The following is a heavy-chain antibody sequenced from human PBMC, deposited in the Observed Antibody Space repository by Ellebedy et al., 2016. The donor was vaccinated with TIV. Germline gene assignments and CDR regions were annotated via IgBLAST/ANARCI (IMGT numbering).Heavy chain of an antibody. CDR1: GGSFSGYY. J-gene: IGHJ4*02. CDR3: ARPYSSGWYYFDY. CDR2: INHSGST. D-gene: IGHD6-19*01. V-gene: IGHV4-34*01. Sequence: GSLRLXXAVHGGSFSGYYWSWIPQPPGKGLEWIGEINHSGSTNYNPSLKSRVTISVDTSKNQFSLKLSSVTAADTAVYYCARPYSSGWYYFDYWGQGTLVTVSS.